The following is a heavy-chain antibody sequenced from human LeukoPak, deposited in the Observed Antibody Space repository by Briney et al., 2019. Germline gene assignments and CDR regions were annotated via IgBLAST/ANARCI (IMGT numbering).Heavy chain of an antibody. D-gene: IGHD6-19*01. V-gene: IGHV3-53*01. CDR2: IYSDNT. CDR3: ARGHSSGLQHDAFDM. Sequence: GGSLRLSCTVSGFTVSSNSMSWVRKAPGKGLEWVSFIYSDNTHYSDSVRGRFTISRDNAKNTLYLQMNSLRAEDTAIYYCARGHSSGLQHDAFDMWGQGTMVTVSS. J-gene: IGHJ3*02. CDR1: GFTVSSNS.